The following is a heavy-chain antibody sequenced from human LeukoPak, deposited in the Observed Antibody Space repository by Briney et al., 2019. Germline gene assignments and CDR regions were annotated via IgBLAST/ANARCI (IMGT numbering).Heavy chain of an antibody. CDR2: INHSGST. V-gene: IGHV4-34*01. CDR1: GGSFSGYY. D-gene: IGHD5-12*01. Sequence: NTSETLSLTCAVYGGSFSGYYWSWIRQPPGKGLEWIGEINHSGSTNYNPSLKSRVTISVDTSKNQFSLKLSSVTAADTAVYYCAAPREDTVATIFYWGQGTLVTVSS. J-gene: IGHJ4*02. CDR3: AAPREDTVATIFY.